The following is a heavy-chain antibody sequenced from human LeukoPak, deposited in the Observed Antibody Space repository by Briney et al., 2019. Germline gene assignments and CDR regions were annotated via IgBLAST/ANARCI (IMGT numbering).Heavy chain of an antibody. D-gene: IGHD2-2*01. Sequence: PSQTLSLTCTVSGGSIGSGDYDWSWIRQPPGKGLEWIGYIYYSGSTYYNPALKSRVTISVGTSKNQLSLKLSSVTAADTAVYYCAREVRSSTSCYGCNYGMDVWGQGTTVTVSS. CDR3: AREVRSSTSCYGCNYGMDV. CDR2: IYYSGST. J-gene: IGHJ6*02. CDR1: GGSIGSGDYD. V-gene: IGHV4-30-4*01.